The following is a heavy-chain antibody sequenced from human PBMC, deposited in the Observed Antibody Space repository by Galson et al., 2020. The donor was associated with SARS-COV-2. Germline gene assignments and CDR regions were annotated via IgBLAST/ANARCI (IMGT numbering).Heavy chain of an antibody. CDR3: ARDHFRDPIVGGLQWENLGTPDYFDY. D-gene: IGHD1-26*01. Sequence: GGSLRLSCAASGFTFSSYWMSWVRQAPGKGLEWVANIKQDGSEKYYVDSVKGRFTISRDNAKNSLYLQMNSLRAEDTAVYYCARDHFRDPIVGGLQWENLGTPDYFDYWGQGTLVTVSS. V-gene: IGHV3-7*01. CDR2: IKQDGSEK. J-gene: IGHJ4*02. CDR1: GFTFSSYW.